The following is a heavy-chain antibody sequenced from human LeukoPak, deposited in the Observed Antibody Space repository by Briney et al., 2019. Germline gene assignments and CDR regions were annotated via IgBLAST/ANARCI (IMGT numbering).Heavy chain of an antibody. Sequence: SETLSLTCTVSGGSISSYYWSWIRQPAGKGLEWIGRIYTSGSTNYNPSLKSRVTMSVDTSKNQFSLKLSSVTAADTAVYYCARANYYDTSGYSRGAFDIWGQGTMVTVSS. J-gene: IGHJ3*02. D-gene: IGHD3-22*01. CDR1: GGSISSYY. CDR2: IYTSGST. CDR3: ARANYYDTSGYSRGAFDI. V-gene: IGHV4-4*07.